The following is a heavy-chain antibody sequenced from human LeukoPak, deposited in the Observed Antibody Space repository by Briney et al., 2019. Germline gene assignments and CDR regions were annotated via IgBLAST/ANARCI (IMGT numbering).Heavy chain of an antibody. J-gene: IGHJ4*02. Sequence: GASVKVSCKASGYTFTSYGISWVRQAPGQGLEWMGWISANEGNTDYPQKLQGRVTMTTDTSTSTAYMELRSLRSDDTAVYYCAKDGEKGLLPYYFDYWGQGTLVTVSS. CDR2: ISANEGNT. D-gene: IGHD2-21*02. CDR1: GYTFTSYG. V-gene: IGHV1-18*01. CDR3: AKDGEKGLLPYYFDY.